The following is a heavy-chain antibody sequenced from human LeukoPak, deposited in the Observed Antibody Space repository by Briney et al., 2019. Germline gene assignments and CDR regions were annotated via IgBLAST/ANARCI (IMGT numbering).Heavy chain of an antibody. V-gene: IGHV3-7*03. CDR3: ATADSSGWEGYFDY. J-gene: IGHJ4*02. CDR1: GFTFSSYW. CDR2: IKQDGSEK. D-gene: IGHD6-19*01. Sequence: PGGSLRLSCAASGFTFSSYWMSWVRQAPGKGLEWVANIKQDGSEKYYVDSVKGRFTISRDNAKNSLYLQMNSLRSEDTAVYYCATADSSGWEGYFDYLGQGTLVTVSS.